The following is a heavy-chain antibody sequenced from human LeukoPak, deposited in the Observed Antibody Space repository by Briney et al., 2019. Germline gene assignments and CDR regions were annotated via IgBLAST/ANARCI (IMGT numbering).Heavy chain of an antibody. CDR1: GVSFSGYY. CDR2: INHSGST. CDR3: ARRGSWAFDI. V-gene: IGHV4-34*01. D-gene: IGHD3-10*01. J-gene: IGHJ3*02. Sequence: SETLSLTCAVYGVSFSGYYWSWIRQPPGKGLEWIGEINHSGSTNYNPSLKSRVTISVDTSKNQFSLKLSSVTAADTAVYYCARRGSWAFDIWGQGTMVTVSS.